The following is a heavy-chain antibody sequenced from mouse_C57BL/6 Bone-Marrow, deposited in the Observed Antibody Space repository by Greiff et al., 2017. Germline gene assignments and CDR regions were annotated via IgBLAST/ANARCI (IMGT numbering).Heavy chain of an antibody. CDR1: GFSLTRYG. CDR2: IWRGGST. Sequence: VKLVESGPGLVQPSQRLSITCTVSGFSLTRYGVHWVRQSPGKGLEWLGAIWRGGSTDYNAAFMSRLSLTQDNSTSQVFFKRNSQEADDTAIYYCDKNAYYSNGWFAYGGQGTVVTVSA. V-gene: IGHV2-5*01. D-gene: IGHD2-5*01. J-gene: IGHJ3*01. CDR3: DKNAYYSNGWFAY.